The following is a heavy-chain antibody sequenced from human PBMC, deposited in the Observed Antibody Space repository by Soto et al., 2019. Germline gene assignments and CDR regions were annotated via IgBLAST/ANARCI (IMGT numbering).Heavy chain of an antibody. D-gene: IGHD4-17*01. V-gene: IGHV3-33*01. CDR1: GFTFSSYG. Sequence: PGGSLRLSCAASGFTFSSYGMHWVRQAPGKGLEWVAVIWYDGSNKYYADSVKGRFTISRDNSKNTLYLQMNSLRAEDTAVYYCARELERRTVTPFDYWGQGTLVTVSS. J-gene: IGHJ4*02. CDR2: IWYDGSNK. CDR3: ARELERRTVTPFDY.